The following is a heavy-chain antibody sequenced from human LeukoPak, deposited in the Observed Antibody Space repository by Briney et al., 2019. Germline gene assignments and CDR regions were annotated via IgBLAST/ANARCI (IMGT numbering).Heavy chain of an antibody. J-gene: IGHJ4*02. D-gene: IGHD6-19*01. CDR3: ARGRDARRKVGVPGTPLTNFDY. CDR1: GYTFTSYD. Sequence: ASVKVSCKASGYTFTSYDINWVRQATGQGLEWMGWISVHNDNTDYAQKLQGRLTMTTDTSTSTAYMELRSLRSDDTAVYYCARGRDARRKVGVPGTPLTNFDYWGQGTLVTVSS. V-gene: IGHV1-18*01. CDR2: ISVHNDNT.